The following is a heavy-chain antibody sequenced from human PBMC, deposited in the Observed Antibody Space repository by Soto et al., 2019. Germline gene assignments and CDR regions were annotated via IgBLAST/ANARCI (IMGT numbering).Heavy chain of an antibody. J-gene: IGHJ3*01. CDR1: GDSISGYY. D-gene: IGHD3-16*01. CDR3: QRGDVFDL. Sequence: QVQLQESGPGLVKPSETVSLICTVSGDSISGYYWSWIRQPAGKGLEWIGRIYSSGNANYNPSLRGRVGMSVEMSKIKFSRRVTFVTAAERAMYSCQRGDVFDLGGQGTKVPVSS. CDR2: IYSSGNA. V-gene: IGHV4-4*07.